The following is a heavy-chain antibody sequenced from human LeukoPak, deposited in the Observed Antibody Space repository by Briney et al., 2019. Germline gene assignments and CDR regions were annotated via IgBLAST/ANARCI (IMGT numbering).Heavy chain of an antibody. CDR2: IRYDGSNK. CDR3: ARDQAYSSGWYDVGLYYYYGMDV. V-gene: IGHV3-30*02. Sequence: PGESLRLSCAASGFTFSSYGMHWVRQAPGKGLEWVAFIRYDGSNKYCADSVKGRFTISRDNSKNTLYLQMNSLRAEDTAVYYCARDQAYSSGWYDVGLYYYYGMDVWGQGTTVTVSS. J-gene: IGHJ6*02. D-gene: IGHD6-19*01. CDR1: GFTFSSYG.